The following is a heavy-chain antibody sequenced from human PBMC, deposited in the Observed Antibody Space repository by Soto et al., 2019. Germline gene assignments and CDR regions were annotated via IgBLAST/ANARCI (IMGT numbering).Heavy chain of an antibody. Sequence: QEQVVESGGGVVQPGRSLRLSCAASGFTFSTHAMHWVRQAPGRGLEWVAIISYDGTTKDYADSVKGRFTISRDNSKNAVYLQMNSLRSEATALYYCARDWRTAGTTGWFDPCGQVTLVTVSS. CDR3: ARDWRTAGTTGWFDP. CDR2: ISYDGTTK. J-gene: IGHJ5*02. D-gene: IGHD6-13*01. V-gene: IGHV3-30-3*01. CDR1: GFTFSTHA.